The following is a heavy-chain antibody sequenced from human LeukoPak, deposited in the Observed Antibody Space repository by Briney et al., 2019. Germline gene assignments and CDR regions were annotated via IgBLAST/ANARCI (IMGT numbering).Heavy chain of an antibody. CDR3: ARGYGSGSYYSPGFDY. V-gene: IGHV4-59*12. Sequence: SETLSLTCTVSGGSISTYYWAWIRQPPGKGLEWIGYISYGGSANYNPSLKSRVTMSVDTSKNQFSLKLSSVTAADTAVYYCARGYGSGSYYSPGFDYWGQGTLVTVSS. J-gene: IGHJ4*02. D-gene: IGHD3-10*01. CDR2: ISYGGSA. CDR1: GGSISTYY.